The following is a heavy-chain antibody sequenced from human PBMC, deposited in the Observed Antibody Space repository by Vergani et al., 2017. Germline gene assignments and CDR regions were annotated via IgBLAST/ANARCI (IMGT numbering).Heavy chain of an antibody. CDR3: ARMSGMMVSDY. D-gene: IGHD3-10*01. CDR2: IIPFFGTP. J-gene: IGHJ4*02. V-gene: IGHV1-69*01. CDR1: GGTFSSYA. Sequence: QVQLVQSGAEVKTPGSSVKVSCKASGGTFSSYAITWVRQAPGQGLEWMGGIIPFFGTPNYAQKFQGRVTITADESTSTAYMELRSLRSDDTAVYYCARMSGMMVSDYWGQGTLVTVSS.